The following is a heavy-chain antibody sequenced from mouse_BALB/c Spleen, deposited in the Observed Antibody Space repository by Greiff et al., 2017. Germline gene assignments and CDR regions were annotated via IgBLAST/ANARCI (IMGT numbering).Heavy chain of an antibody. CDR3: ARTAYYGNYYAMDY. Sequence: VQLKESGPGLVKPSQSLSLTCTVTGYSITSDYAWNWIRQFPGNKLEWMGYISYSGSTSYNPSLKSRISITRDTSKNQFFLQLNSVTTEDTATYYCARTAYYGNYYAMDYWGQGTSVTVSS. D-gene: IGHD2-10*01. CDR1: GYSITSDYA. J-gene: IGHJ4*01. CDR2: ISYSGST. V-gene: IGHV3-2*02.